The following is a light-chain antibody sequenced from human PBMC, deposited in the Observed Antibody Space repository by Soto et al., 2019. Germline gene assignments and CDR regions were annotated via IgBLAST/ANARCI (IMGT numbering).Light chain of an antibody. CDR1: SSDVGGYNY. J-gene: IGLJ1*01. CDR2: DVS. V-gene: IGLV2-11*01. CDR3: CPYAGSYV. Sequence: SVLTQPRSVSGSPGQSVTISCTGTSSDVGGYNYVSWYQQHPGKAPKLMIYDVSKRPSGVPDRFSGSKSGNTASLTISGLQAEDEADYYCCPYAGSYVFGTGTKVTVL.